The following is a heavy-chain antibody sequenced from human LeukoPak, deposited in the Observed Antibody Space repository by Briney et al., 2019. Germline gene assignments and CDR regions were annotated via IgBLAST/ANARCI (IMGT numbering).Heavy chain of an antibody. CDR3: ARGGLGPGAFDI. CDR2: IYHSGST. Sequence: SETLSLTCTVSGYSISSGYYWGWIRQPPGKGLEWIGSIYHSGSTYYNPSLKSRVTISVDTSRNQFSLKLSSVTAADTAVYYCARGGLGPGAFDIWGQGTMVTVSS. V-gene: IGHV4-38-2*02. D-gene: IGHD3-10*01. J-gene: IGHJ3*02. CDR1: GYSISSGYY.